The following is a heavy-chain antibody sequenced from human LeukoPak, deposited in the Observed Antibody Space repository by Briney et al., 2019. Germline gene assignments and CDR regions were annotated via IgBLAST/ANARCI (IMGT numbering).Heavy chain of an antibody. CDR1: GFTFSSYG. CDR2: ISYDGSNK. Sequence: PGGSLRLSCAASGFTFSSYGMHRVRQAPGKGLEWVAVISYDGSNKYYADSVKGRFTISRDNSKNTLYLQMNSLRAEDTAVYYCAKLPHYYDSSGYTTFDIWGQGTMVTVSS. J-gene: IGHJ3*02. D-gene: IGHD3-22*01. CDR3: AKLPHYYDSSGYTTFDI. V-gene: IGHV3-30*18.